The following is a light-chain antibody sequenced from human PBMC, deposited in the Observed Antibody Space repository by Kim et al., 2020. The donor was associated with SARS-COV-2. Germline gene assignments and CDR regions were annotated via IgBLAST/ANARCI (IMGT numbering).Light chain of an antibody. J-gene: IGLJ2*01. V-gene: IGLV6-57*03. Sequence: TVTITCTRSCGDITTNYIQWYQQRPGGAPNTVIFEDSRRPSGVPDRFSGSVDKSSNTASLTISRLEAEDEADYYCHSFDDSSLVMVFGGGTQLTVL. CDR3: HSFDDSSLVMV. CDR1: CGDITTNY. CDR2: EDS.